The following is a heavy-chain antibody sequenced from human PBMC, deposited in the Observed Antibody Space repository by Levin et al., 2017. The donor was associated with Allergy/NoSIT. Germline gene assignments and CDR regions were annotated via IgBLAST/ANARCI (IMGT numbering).Heavy chain of an antibody. V-gene: IGHV3-48*02. CDR1: GVAFSSYS. CDR2: ISSSSSSI. Sequence: QSGGSLRLSCVASGVAFSSYSMNWVRQAPGKGLEWISYISSSSSSIDYADSVKGRFTISRDNAKNSLFLQMNSLRDEDTAVYFCAGMKRNILQAFGIWGQGTMVTFSS. J-gene: IGHJ3*02. D-gene: IGHD2/OR15-2a*01. CDR3: AGMKRNILQAFGI.